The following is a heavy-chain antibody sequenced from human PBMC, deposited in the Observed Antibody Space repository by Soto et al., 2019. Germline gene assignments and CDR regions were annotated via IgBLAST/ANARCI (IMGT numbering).Heavy chain of an antibody. CDR3: ASHFPFITMVRDPRKYGMDV. D-gene: IGHD3-10*01. Sequence: QVQLVESGGGVVQPGRSLRLSCAASGFTFSSYAMHWVRQAPGKGLEWVAVISYDGSNKYYADSVKGRFTISRDNSKNTLYLQMNSLRAEDTAVYYCASHFPFITMVRDPRKYGMDVWGQGTTVTVSS. CDR2: ISYDGSNK. J-gene: IGHJ6*02. V-gene: IGHV3-30-3*01. CDR1: GFTFSSYA.